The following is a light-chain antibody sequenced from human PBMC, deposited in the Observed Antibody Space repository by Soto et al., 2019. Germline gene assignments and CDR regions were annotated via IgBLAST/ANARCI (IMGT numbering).Light chain of an antibody. CDR3: QHYNSYSEA. CDR1: QTISSW. Sequence: DIQMTQSPSTLSGSVGDRVTITCRASQTISSWLAWYQQKPGKAPKLLIYKASTIKSGVPSMFSGSGSGTEFTLTSSSLQPDDFATYYCQHYNSYSEAFGQGTKVELK. V-gene: IGKV1-5*03. CDR2: KAS. J-gene: IGKJ1*01.